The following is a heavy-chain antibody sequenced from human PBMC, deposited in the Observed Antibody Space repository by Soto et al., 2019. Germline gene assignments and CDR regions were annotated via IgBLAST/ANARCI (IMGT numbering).Heavy chain of an antibody. CDR2: VSGSGGTT. Sequence: PGGSLRLSCAASGFTFSSYAMSWVRQAPGKELKWVTAVSGSGGTTYYADYVRGRFTISRDNSKNTLYLQMNSLRAEDTAIYFFARCTVDTIVTSGWCHYLDPWGQGTLVTVSS. D-gene: IGHD6-19*01. CDR3: ARCTVDTIVTSGWCHYLDP. CDR1: GFTFSSYA. V-gene: IGHV3-23*01. J-gene: IGHJ5*02.